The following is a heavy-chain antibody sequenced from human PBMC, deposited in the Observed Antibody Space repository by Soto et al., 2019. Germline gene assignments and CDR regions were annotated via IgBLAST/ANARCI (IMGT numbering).Heavy chain of an antibody. CDR3: ARDFDYGGDYNWFDP. CDR2: IIPIFGTA. V-gene: IGHV1-69*13. D-gene: IGHD4-17*01. J-gene: IGHJ5*02. Sequence: ASVKVSCKASGGTFSSYSISWVRQAPGQGLEWMGGIIPIFGTANYAQKFQGRVTITADESTSTAYMELSSLRSEDTAVYYCARDFDYGGDYNWFDPWGQGTRVTVSS. CDR1: GGTFSSYS.